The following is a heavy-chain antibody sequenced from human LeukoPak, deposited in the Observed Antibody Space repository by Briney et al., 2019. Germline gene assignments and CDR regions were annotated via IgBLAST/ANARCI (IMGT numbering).Heavy chain of an antibody. CDR2: ITDDGYNT. CDR3: AKDLSYTSGASDH. CDR1: GFTFSAFA. Sequence: GGSLRLSCAASGFTFSAFAMTWVRQTPGKGLEWVSTITDDGYNTYSADSVKGRITFSRDNSKNTLSLQLRSLRAEDTAVYYCAKDLSYTSGASDHWGQGTLVTVSS. V-gene: IGHV3-23*01. J-gene: IGHJ4*02. D-gene: IGHD6-19*01.